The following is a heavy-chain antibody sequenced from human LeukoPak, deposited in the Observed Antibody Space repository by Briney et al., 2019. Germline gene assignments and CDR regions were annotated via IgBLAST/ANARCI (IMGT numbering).Heavy chain of an antibody. CDR2: ISAYNGNT. V-gene: IGHV1-18*01. D-gene: IGHD3-22*01. CDR3: ARDRLRYYDSSGYAY. CDR1: GYTFTSYG. J-gene: IGHJ4*02. Sequence: ASVKVSCKASGYTFTSYGISWVRQAPGQGLEWMGWISAYNGNTNYAQKLQGRVTMTTDTPTSTAYMELRSLRSDDTAVYYCARDRLRYYDSSGYAYWGQGTLVTVSS.